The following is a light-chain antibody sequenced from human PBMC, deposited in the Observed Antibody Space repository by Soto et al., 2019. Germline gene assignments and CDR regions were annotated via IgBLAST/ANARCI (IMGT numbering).Light chain of an antibody. CDR2: DAT. J-gene: IGKJ3*01. V-gene: IGKV3-11*01. CDR3: QQRSNWPLT. CDR1: QSVSRY. Sequence: EIVLTQSPATLSLSPGERATLSCRASQSVSRYLAWYQQKPGQAPRLLIYDATERATGIPARFSGSGSGTDFTLTISSLEPEDFALYYWQQRSNWPLTFGPGTKVDIK.